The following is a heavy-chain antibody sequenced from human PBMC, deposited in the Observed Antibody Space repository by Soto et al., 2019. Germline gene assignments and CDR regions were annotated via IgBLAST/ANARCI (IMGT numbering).Heavy chain of an antibody. J-gene: IGHJ6*04. Sequence: SVKVSCKASGGTFSSYAISWVRQAPGQGLEWMGGIIPIFGTANYAQKFQGRVTITADKSTSTAYMELSSLRSEDTAVYYCGRRAPGGGGSGRDVGGKGPRAPVP. CDR1: GGTFSSYA. D-gene: IGHD6-25*01. V-gene: IGHV1-69*06. CDR2: IIPIFGTA. CDR3: GRRAPGGGGSGRDV.